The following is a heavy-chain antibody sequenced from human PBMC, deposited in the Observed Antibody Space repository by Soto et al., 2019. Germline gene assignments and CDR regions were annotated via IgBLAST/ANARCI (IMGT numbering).Heavy chain of an antibody. CDR1: TGSITSDY. D-gene: IGHD2-8*01. Sequence: SETLSLTCAVSTGSITSDYWSWIRQPPGKGLESIGYIYSSGSTSYNPSLKSRVTISVDTSKNQFSLKLTSVTAADTAVYYCARVPLVLMVYAQVGFDYWGQGTLVTVSS. J-gene: IGHJ4*02. CDR2: IYSSGST. CDR3: ARVPLVLMVYAQVGFDY. V-gene: IGHV4-59*12.